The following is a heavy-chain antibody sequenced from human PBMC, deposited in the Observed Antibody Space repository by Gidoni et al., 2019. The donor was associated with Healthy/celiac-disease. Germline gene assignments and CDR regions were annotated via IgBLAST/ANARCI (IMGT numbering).Heavy chain of an antibody. CDR2: IYYSGST. CDR1: GGSISSSSYY. J-gene: IGHJ3*02. V-gene: IGHV4-39*01. D-gene: IGHD6-19*01. CDR3: ASHPIAVAGTGAFDI. Sequence: QLQLQASGPGLVTPAETRSLTCTESGGSISSSSYYWGWLRQPPGKGLEWIGWIYYSGSTYYNPSPNCLVTLSVVTTNNQFSLQLLSVTAADTAVYYGASHPIAVAGTGAFDIWGQGTMVTVSS.